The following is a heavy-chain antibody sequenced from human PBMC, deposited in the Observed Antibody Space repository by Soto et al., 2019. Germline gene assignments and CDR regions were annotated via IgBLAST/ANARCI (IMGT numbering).Heavy chain of an antibody. CDR2: IYHSGST. Sequence: QVQLQESGPGLVKPSGTLSLTCAVSCGSISSSNWWSWVRQPPGKGLEWIGEIYHSGSTNYNPSLKSRVTISVDKSKNQFSLKLSSVTAADTAVYYCARVGKQYNWNPPFDYWGQGTLVTVSS. J-gene: IGHJ4*02. V-gene: IGHV4-4*02. CDR1: CGSISSSNW. D-gene: IGHD1-20*01. CDR3: ARVGKQYNWNPPFDY.